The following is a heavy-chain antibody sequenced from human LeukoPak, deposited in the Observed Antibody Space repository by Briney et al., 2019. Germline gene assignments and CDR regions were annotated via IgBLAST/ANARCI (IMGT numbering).Heavy chain of an antibody. CDR1: DYSISSGYY. Sequence: SETLSLTCTVSDYSISSGYYWGWIRQPPGKGLEWIGSIFHSGSTYYNPSLKSRVTISVDTSKNQFSLKLSSVTAADTAVYYCARGYVLLWFGESLIFDYWGQGTLVTVSS. D-gene: IGHD3-10*01. V-gene: IGHV4-38-2*02. CDR2: IFHSGST. J-gene: IGHJ4*02. CDR3: ARGYVLLWFGESLIFDY.